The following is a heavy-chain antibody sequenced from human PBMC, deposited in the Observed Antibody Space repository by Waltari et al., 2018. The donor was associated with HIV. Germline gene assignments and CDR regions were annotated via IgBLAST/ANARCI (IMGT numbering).Heavy chain of an antibody. Sequence: QLQLQESGPALVKPSETLSLTCTVSGTSLSRVTSSCSWIRQSPAKKLDWIGYMYYTGSTNYIPFLESRVTVSVDTSKSRFSLRLSSVTAADTAVYYSARSLMWFGDGALWGRGTLATVPS. CDR3: ARSLMWFGDGAL. D-gene: IGHD3-10*01. J-gene: IGHJ4*02. CDR2: MYYTGST. CDR1: GTSLSRVTSS. V-gene: IGHV4-61*01.